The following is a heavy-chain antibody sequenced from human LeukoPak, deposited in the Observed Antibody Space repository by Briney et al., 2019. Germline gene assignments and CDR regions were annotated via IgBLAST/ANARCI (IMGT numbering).Heavy chain of an antibody. D-gene: IGHD3-22*01. J-gene: IGHJ4*02. CDR1: GYTFTSYG. V-gene: IGHV1-69*05. Sequence: SVKVSCKASGYTFTSYGIRWVRQAPGQGLEWMGRIIPIFGTANYAQKFQGRVTITTDESTSTAYMELSSLRSEDTAVYYCARDGPYYYDSSGFDYWGQGTLVTVSS. CDR3: ARDGPYYYDSSGFDY. CDR2: IIPIFGTA.